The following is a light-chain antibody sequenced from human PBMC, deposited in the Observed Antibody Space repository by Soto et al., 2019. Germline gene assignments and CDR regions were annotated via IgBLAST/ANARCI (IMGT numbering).Light chain of an antibody. Sequence: EIVLTQAPATLSLSPGERATLSCRARQSVSSYLAWYQQKPGQAPRLLIYDASNRATGIPARFSGSGSGTDFTLTISSLEPEDFAVYYCQQRSNWHFTFVPGTKVDIK. CDR1: QSVSSY. CDR2: DAS. V-gene: IGKV3-11*01. J-gene: IGKJ3*01. CDR3: QQRSNWHFT.